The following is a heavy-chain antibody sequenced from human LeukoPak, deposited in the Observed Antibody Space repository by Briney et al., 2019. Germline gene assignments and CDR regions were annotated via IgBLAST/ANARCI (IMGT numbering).Heavy chain of an antibody. CDR1: EYTFTGYY. D-gene: IGHD3-22*01. CDR3: ARDHGQAYYYDSSGYRYYFDY. CDR2: INPNSGGT. Sequence: ASVKVSCKASEYTFTGYYMHWVRQAPGQGLEWMGWINPNSGGTNYARKFQGRVTMTRDTSISTAYMELSRLRSDDTAVYYCARDHGQAYYYDSSGYRYYFDYWGQGTLVTVSS. J-gene: IGHJ4*02. V-gene: IGHV1-2*02.